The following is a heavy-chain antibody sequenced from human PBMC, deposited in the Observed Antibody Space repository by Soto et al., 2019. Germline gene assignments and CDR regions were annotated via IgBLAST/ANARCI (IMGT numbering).Heavy chain of an antibody. CDR3: VKIGDGDYFEYYFDY. Sequence: SLRLSCSASGFTFSSYAMHWVRQAPGKGLEYVSAISSNGGSTYYADSVKGRFTISRDNSKNTLYLQMSSLRAEDTAVYYCVKIGDGDYFEYYFDYWGQGTLVTVSS. J-gene: IGHJ4*02. CDR2: ISSNGGST. V-gene: IGHV3-64D*08. D-gene: IGHD4-17*01. CDR1: GFTFSSYA.